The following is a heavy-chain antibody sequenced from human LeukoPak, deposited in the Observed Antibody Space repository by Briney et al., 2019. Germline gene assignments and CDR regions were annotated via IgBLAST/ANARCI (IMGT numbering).Heavy chain of an antibody. CDR2: IKSKTDGGTT. J-gene: IGHJ4*02. CDR3: TTRSTVSDFDY. V-gene: IGHV3-15*01. Sequence: GGSLRLSCAASGFTVSSNYMSWVRQAPGKGLDLVGRIKSKTDGGTTDYAAPVKGRFTISRDDSKNTLYLQMNSLKTEDTAVYYCTTRSTVSDFDYWGQGTLVTVSS. CDR1: GFTVSSNY. D-gene: IGHD4-17*01.